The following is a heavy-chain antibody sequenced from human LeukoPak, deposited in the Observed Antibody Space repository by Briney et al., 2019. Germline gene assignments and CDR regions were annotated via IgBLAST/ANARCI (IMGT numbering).Heavy chain of an antibody. J-gene: IGHJ4*01. CDR3: AKAVGGYYRFDY. CDR1: GFTFDDYA. Sequence: GGSLRLSCAASGFTFDDYAMHWVRQVPGKGLEWVSGIDWDSGSIGYADSVKGRFTISRDNAKSFLYLQMNSLGPEDTALYYCAKAVGGYYRFDYWGRGILVTVSS. V-gene: IGHV3-9*01. D-gene: IGHD3-22*01. CDR2: IDWDSGSI.